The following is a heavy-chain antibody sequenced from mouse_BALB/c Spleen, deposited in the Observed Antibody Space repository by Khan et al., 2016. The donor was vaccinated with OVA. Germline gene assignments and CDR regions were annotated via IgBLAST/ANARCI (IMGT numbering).Heavy chain of an antibody. CDR3: ARVGLRLWYFDV. V-gene: IGHV3-6*02. Sequence: EVKLEESGPGLVKPSQSLSLTCSVTDYSITSGYYWNLIRQFPGNKLEWMGYISYDGSNNYNPSLKNRISITRDTSKNQFFLKLNSVTTEDTATXYGARVGLRLWYFDVWGAGTTVTVSS. J-gene: IGHJ1*01. D-gene: IGHD1-2*01. CDR2: ISYDGSN. CDR1: DYSITSGYY.